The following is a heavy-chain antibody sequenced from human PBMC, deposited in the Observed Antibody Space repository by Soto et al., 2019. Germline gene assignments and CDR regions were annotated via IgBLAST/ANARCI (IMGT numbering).Heavy chain of an antibody. CDR1: GDSINNYY. J-gene: IGHJ4*02. Sequence: QVQLQESGPGLVKPSETLSLTCTVSGDSINNYYWSWVRQPPGKGLEWIGYIYYSGPTTYNPSLKSRVTISVDPPKKQFSLKLRSVTAADTAVYYCARGGYSYGAQYYFDYWGQGTLVTVSS. CDR3: ARGGYSYGAQYYFDY. CDR2: IYYSGPT. D-gene: IGHD5-18*01. V-gene: IGHV4-59*01.